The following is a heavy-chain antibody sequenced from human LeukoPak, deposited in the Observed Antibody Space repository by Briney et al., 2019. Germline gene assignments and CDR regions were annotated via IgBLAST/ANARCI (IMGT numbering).Heavy chain of an antibody. D-gene: IGHD3-10*01. CDR2: IYSTGST. CDR1: GGSISFYY. V-gene: IGHV4-59*08. Sequence: SETLSLTCTVSGGSISFYYWSWIRQPPGKGQERIGYIYSTGSTNYNPSLISRLTISVNTSMNPFSLRLFPVLAADTAVYTAARLWFGESTFDYWGQGTLVTVSS. CDR3: ARLWFGESTFDY. J-gene: IGHJ4*02.